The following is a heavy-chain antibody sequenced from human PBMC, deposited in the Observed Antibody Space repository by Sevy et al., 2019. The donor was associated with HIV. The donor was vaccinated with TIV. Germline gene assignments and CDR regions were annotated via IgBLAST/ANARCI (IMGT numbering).Heavy chain of an antibody. D-gene: IGHD6-13*01. CDR1: GFTFSSYG. Sequence: GGSLRLSCAASGFTFSSYGMHWVRQAPGKGLEWVAFIRYDGSNKYYADSVKGRFTISRDNSKNTLYLQMNSLRAEDTAVYYCAKVLFEEAVAGTLNFDYWGQGTLVTVSS. J-gene: IGHJ4*02. CDR3: AKVLFEEAVAGTLNFDY. CDR2: IRYDGSNK. V-gene: IGHV3-30*02.